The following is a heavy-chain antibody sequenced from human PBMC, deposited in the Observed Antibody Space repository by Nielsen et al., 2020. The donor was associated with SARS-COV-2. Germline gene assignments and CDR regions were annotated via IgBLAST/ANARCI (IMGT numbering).Heavy chain of an antibody. CDR1: GFTFNIYA. V-gene: IGHV3-23*01. Sequence: GESQKISCAASGFTFNIYAMAWVRRAPGRGLQWVTGVSASGGSTYYTDSVKGRFSISRDNSKNTLFLQMHSLRVEDTAVYYCAKDGVVRGDALDLWGQGTMVTVSS. J-gene: IGHJ3*01. D-gene: IGHD3-10*01. CDR3: AKDGVVRGDALDL. CDR2: VSASGGST.